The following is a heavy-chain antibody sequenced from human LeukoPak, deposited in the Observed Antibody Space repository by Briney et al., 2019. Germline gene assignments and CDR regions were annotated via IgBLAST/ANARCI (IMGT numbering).Heavy chain of an antibody. J-gene: IGHJ6*03. CDR3: ARLEDSSPYYYYYMDV. CDR1: GYTFTSYY. CDR2: INPNSGGT. Sequence: AAVKVSCKASGYTFTSYYMHWVRQAPGQGLEWMGWINPNSGGTNYAQKLQGRVTMTTDTSTSTAYMELRSLRSDDTAVYYCARLEDSSPYYYYYMDVWGKGTTVTVSS. D-gene: IGHD6-6*01. V-gene: IGHV1-2*02.